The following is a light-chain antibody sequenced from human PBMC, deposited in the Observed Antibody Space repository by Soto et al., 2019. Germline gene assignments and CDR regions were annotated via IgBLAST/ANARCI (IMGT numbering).Light chain of an antibody. CDR2: AAS. CDR1: QSISSY. Sequence: DIQMTQSPSSLSASVGDRVTITCRASQSISSYLNWYQQKPGKATKLLIYAASSLQSGVPSRFSGSGSGTDFTLTISSLQPEDFATDYCQQSYSTPYTFGQGPKLQIK. J-gene: IGKJ2*01. V-gene: IGKV1-39*01. CDR3: QQSYSTPYT.